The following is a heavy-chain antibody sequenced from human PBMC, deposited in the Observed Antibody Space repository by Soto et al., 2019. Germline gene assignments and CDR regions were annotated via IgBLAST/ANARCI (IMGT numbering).Heavy chain of an antibody. CDR3: VRKKGWPFDY. CDR2: ISSSSSNT. D-gene: IGHD2-15*01. V-gene: IGHV3-11*03. CDR1: GFTFSDYY. J-gene: IGHJ4*02. Sequence: GGSLRLSCAASGFTFSDYYMTWIRQAPGKGLEWVSYISSSSSNTNYADSVKGRFTISRDNAKNSLYLQMNSLRAEDTAVYFCVRKKGWPFDYWGQETLATVS.